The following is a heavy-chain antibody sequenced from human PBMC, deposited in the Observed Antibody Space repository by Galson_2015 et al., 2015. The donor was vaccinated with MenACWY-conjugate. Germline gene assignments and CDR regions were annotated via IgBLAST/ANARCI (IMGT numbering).Heavy chain of an antibody. CDR3: ARRDYGSGAHYYYGMDV. D-gene: IGHD3-10*01. CDR1: GYSFTSYW. Sequence: QSGAEVKKPGESLRISCTGSGYSFTSYWISWVRQMPGKGLEWMGRIDPSDSYTNYSPSFQGHVTISADKSISTAYLQWSSLKATDTAMYYCARRDYGSGAHYYYGMDVWGQGTTVTVSS. J-gene: IGHJ6*02. V-gene: IGHV5-10-1*01. CDR2: IDPSDSYT.